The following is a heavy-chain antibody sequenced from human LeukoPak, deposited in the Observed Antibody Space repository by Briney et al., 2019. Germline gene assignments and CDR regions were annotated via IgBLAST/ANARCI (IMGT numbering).Heavy chain of an antibody. V-gene: IGHV3-7*04. J-gene: IGHJ4*02. Sequence: PGGSLRLSCAASGFTLSSYWMSWVRQAPGKGLEWVANIKQDGSEKYYVDSVKGRFTISRDNAKNSLYLQMNSLRAEDTAVYYCARGDTPSDYWGQGTLVTVSS. CDR2: IKQDGSEK. CDR1: GFTLSSYW. D-gene: IGHD5-18*01. CDR3: ARGDTPSDY.